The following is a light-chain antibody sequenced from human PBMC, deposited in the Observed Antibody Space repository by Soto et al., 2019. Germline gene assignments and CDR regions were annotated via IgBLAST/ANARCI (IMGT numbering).Light chain of an antibody. CDR3: QHYNSYPEA. CDR1: QTISSW. J-gene: IGKJ1*01. V-gene: IGKV1-5*03. Sequence: DIQITQSPSTLSGSVGDRVTITCRASQTISSWLAWYQKKPGKAPKILIYKASTLKSGVPSRFSGSGSGTEFNLTISSLQPDDFATYECQHYNSYPEAVGQGTKGDIK. CDR2: KAS.